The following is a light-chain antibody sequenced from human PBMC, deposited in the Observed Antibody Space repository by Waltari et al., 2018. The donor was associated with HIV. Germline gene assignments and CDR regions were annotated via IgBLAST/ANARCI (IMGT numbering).Light chain of an antibody. CDR2: EFI. J-gene: IGLJ2*01. V-gene: IGLV2-8*01. CDR1: NSDIGSYDY. Sequence: QSALTQPPSPSGSPGQSLTLPCTGSNSDIGSYDYVSLYQLHPGKAPKLVISEFIKRPAGVSDRFSGSKSANTAFLTVSGLQAEDEADYYCSSFADRDGFYVLFGGGTRLTVL. CDR3: SSFADRDGFYVL.